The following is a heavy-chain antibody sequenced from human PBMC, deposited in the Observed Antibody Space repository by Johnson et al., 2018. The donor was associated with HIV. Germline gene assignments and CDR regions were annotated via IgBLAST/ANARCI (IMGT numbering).Heavy chain of an antibody. Sequence: QVQLVESGGGLVKPGGSLRLSCAASRFTFSDYYMSWIRQTPGKGLEWVSYISSSGSTIYYADSVKGRFTISRDNAKNSLYLQVNSLRAEDTAVYYCAKDYSNYPQDAFDIWGQGTMVTVSS. CDR1: RFTFSDYY. CDR2: ISSSGSTI. CDR3: AKDYSNYPQDAFDI. D-gene: IGHD4-11*01. V-gene: IGHV3-11*04. J-gene: IGHJ3*02.